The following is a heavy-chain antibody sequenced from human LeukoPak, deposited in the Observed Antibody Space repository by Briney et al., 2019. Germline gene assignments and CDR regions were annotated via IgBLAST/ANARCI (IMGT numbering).Heavy chain of an antibody. CDR2: MSYSGTS. CDR3: ARKPVAGNFDY. CDR1: GGSIESHF. Sequence: SETLSLTCNVSGGSIESHFWTWVRQPPGKGPEWIGSMSYSGTSSHDPALEGRVTMSLDMPKKQFSLKLSSVTAADTAVYYCARKPVAGNFDYWGQGTLVTVSS. D-gene: IGHD6-19*01. V-gene: IGHV4-59*11. J-gene: IGHJ4*02.